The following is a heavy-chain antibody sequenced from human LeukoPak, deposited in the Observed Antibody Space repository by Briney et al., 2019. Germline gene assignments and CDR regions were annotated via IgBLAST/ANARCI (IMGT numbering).Heavy chain of an antibody. CDR3: ARSIAADGSFDF. Sequence: GESLKISCKGSGYSFDTQWIGWVRQMSGKGLEWMGAIYPGDSDTKYRPSFQGKVTISADKSINTAYLQWSSLRTSDTAVYYGARSIAADGSFDFWGQGTLVTVSS. D-gene: IGHD6-13*01. J-gene: IGHJ4*02. V-gene: IGHV5-51*01. CDR1: GYSFDTQW. CDR2: IYPGDSDT.